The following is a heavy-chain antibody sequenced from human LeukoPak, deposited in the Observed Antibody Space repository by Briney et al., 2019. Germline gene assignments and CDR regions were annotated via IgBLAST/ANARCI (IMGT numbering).Heavy chain of an antibody. CDR2: IYYSGST. CDR3: AGAYCGGDCYSGRTFDI. Sequence: SETLSLTCTVSGGSIRSSSYYWDWIRQPPGKGLEWIGSIYYSGSTYYNSSLKSRVSISVDKSKNQFSLRLSSVTAADTAVYYCAGAYCGGDCYSGRTFDIWGQGTMVTVSS. V-gene: IGHV4-39*07. CDR1: GGSIRSSSYY. J-gene: IGHJ3*02. D-gene: IGHD2-21*02.